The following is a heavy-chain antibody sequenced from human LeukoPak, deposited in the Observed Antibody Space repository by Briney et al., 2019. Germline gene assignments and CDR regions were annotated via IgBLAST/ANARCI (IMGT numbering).Heavy chain of an antibody. CDR1: GFNFSSYA. V-gene: IGHV3-64*01. Sequence: GGSLRLSCAGSGFNFSSYAMHWVRQAPGKGLEDVTAISSNGGSTYYANSVKGRFTISRDNSKNTLYLQMGSLRAEDMAVYYCAREWVEYSNTWSHFDYWGQGTLVTVSS. CDR2: ISSNGGST. D-gene: IGHD6-13*01. J-gene: IGHJ4*02. CDR3: AREWVEYSNTWSHFDY.